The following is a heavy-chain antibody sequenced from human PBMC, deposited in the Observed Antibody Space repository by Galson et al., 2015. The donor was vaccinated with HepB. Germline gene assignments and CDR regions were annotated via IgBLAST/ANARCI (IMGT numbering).Heavy chain of an antibody. D-gene: IGHD1-26*01. CDR1: GFTFSNYA. V-gene: IGHV3-64*01. Sequence: SLRLSCAASGFTFSNYAMHWVRQAPGKGLAYVSVISSNGGSTYYANSVKGRFTISRDNSKNTLYLQMGSLRAEDMAVFYCARGAPVGHFYYYGMDVWGQGTTVTVSS. J-gene: IGHJ6*02. CDR2: ISSNGGST. CDR3: ARGAPVGHFYYYGMDV.